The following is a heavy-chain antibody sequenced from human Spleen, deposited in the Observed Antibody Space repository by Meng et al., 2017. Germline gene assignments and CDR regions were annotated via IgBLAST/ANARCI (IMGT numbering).Heavy chain of an antibody. CDR2: INTDASIT. CDR3: ARATREYGGTSWPSRFDS. D-gene: IGHD4-23*01. V-gene: IGHV3-74*03. CDR1: GFTFSSYN. Sequence: GGSLRLSCAASGFTFSSYNIHWVRQTPGEGLVWVSRINTDASITTYADSVKGRFTISRDDAKNTVYLQMDSLRAEDSAIYYCARATREYGGTSWPSRFDSWGLGTLVTVSS. J-gene: IGHJ4*02.